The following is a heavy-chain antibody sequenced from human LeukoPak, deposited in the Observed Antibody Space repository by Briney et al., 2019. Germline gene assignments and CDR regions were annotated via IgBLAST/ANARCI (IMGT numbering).Heavy chain of an antibody. V-gene: IGHV4-34*01. D-gene: IGHD6-13*01. Sequence: SETLSLTCAVYGGSFSGYYWSWIRRPPGKGLEWIGEINDSGSTNYNPSLKSRVTISVDTSKNQFSLKLNSVTAADTAVYYCARRTYSSTWYFDYWGQGTLVTVSS. CDR2: INDSGST. CDR1: GGSFSGYY. J-gene: IGHJ4*02. CDR3: ARRTYSSTWYFDY.